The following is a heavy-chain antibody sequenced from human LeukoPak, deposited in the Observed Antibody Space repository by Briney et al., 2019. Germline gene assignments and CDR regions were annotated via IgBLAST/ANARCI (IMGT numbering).Heavy chain of an antibody. CDR2: VDPEDGET. D-gene: IGHD3-3*01. V-gene: IGHV1-69-2*01. Sequence: ASVKVSCKASGYTFTSYDINWVRQATGQGLEWMGLVDPEDGETIYAEKFQGRVTITADTSTDTAYMELSSLRSEDTAVYYCAPLTIFGVAWGQGTLVTVSS. CDR1: GYTFTSYD. J-gene: IGHJ5*02. CDR3: APLTIFGVA.